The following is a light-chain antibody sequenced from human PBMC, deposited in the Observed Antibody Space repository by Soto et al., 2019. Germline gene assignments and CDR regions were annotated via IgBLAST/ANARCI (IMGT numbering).Light chain of an antibody. J-gene: IGKJ5*01. Sequence: DIQMTQSPSSLSASVGDRVTITCRASQSISSSLNWYQQKPGKAPKLLIYAASSLQSGVPSRFSGSGSGTDFTLTISSLQPEDVATYYCQQSYSTPITLGQGTRLEIK. CDR3: QQSYSTPIT. CDR2: AAS. CDR1: QSISSS. V-gene: IGKV1-39*01.